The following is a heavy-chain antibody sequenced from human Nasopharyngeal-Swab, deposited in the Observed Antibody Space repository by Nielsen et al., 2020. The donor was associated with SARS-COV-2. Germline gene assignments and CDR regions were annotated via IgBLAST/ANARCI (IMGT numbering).Heavy chain of an antibody. CDR2: ISGSGGST. V-gene: IGHV3-23*01. J-gene: IGHJ4*02. Sequence: GESLQISCAASGFTFSSYAMSWVRQAPGKGLEWVSAISGSGGSTYYADSVKGWFTISRDNSKNTLYLQMNSLRAEDTAVYYCAGDLGGYFDYWGQGTLVTVSS. CDR3: AGDLGGYFDY. D-gene: IGHD3-10*01. CDR1: GFTFSSYA.